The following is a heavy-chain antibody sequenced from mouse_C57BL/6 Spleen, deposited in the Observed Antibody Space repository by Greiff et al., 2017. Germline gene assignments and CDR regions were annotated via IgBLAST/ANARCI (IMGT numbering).Heavy chain of an antibody. CDR1: GFTFTSYW. D-gene: IGHD1-3*01. J-gene: IGHJ2*01. CDR3: AREGGSGPRFDY. Sequence: VQLQQPGADLVRPGCSVKLSCKASGFTFTSYWMDWVQQSPGQGLEWIGNIYPSDSETHYNQKFKDQVTFTVDKSNSTAYMQISSLTSEDSAVYYWAREGGSGPRFDYWGQGTTRTVSS. V-gene: IGHV1-61*01. CDR2: IYPSDSET.